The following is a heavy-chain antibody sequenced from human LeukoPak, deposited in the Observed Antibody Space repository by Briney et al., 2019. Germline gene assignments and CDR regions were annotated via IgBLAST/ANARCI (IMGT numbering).Heavy chain of an antibody. Sequence: PGGSLRLSCAGSGFTFSNYEMNWVRQAPGKGLEWVSYISSSGTTIYYAASVKGRFTISRDNSKNTLYLQMSSLRAEDTAVYYCAKGFGAYFDYWGQGTLVTVSS. CDR1: GFTFSNYE. J-gene: IGHJ4*02. CDR2: ISSSGTTI. D-gene: IGHD3-10*01. V-gene: IGHV3-48*03. CDR3: AKGFGAYFDY.